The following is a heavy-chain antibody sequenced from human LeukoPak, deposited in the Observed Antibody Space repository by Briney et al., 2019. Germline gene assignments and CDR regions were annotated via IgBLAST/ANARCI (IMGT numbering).Heavy chain of an antibody. J-gene: IGHJ4*02. CDR2: ISTSSTTI. CDR3: ARGPYTNGHYFDY. D-gene: IGHD6-19*01. Sequence: GGSLRLSCAASGFTFSSHSMNWVRQAPGKGLEWVSYISTSSTTIYYADSVKGRFTISRDNARNSLYLQMNSLRAEDTAVYYCARGPYTNGHYFDYWGQGTLATVSS. V-gene: IGHV3-48*04. CDR1: GFTFSSHS.